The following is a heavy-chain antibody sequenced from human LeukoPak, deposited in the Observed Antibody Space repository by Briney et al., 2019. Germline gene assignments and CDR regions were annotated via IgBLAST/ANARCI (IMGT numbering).Heavy chain of an antibody. CDR2: IDSDGSRT. V-gene: IGHV3-74*01. Sequence: PGWSLRLSCSASGFTFSTYWMVWVRQAPGKGLLWVSHIDSDGSRTGYADPVKGRFTMSRDNAKNTLYLQMNSLRAEDTAVYFCARAAYSSSPDYWGQGTLVTVSS. CDR3: ARAAYSSSPDY. D-gene: IGHD6-6*01. J-gene: IGHJ4*02. CDR1: GFTFSTYW.